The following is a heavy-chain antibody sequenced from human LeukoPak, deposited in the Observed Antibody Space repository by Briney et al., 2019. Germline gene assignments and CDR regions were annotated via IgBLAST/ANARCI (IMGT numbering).Heavy chain of an antibody. CDR3: TKADCSSTSCYTS. CDR1: GFAFSSYA. D-gene: IGHD2-2*02. CDR2: ISYDGITE. Sequence: GRSLRLSCAASGFAFSSYAMHWVRQAPGKGLEWLAIISYDGITEDYSDSVKGRFTISRDNSKNTLYLQMNSLRAEDTAVYYCTKADCSSTSCYTSWGQGTLVTVSS. V-gene: IGHV3-30*04. J-gene: IGHJ5*02.